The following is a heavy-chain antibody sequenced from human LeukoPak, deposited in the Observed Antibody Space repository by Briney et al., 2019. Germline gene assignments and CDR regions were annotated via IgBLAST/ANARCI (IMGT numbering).Heavy chain of an antibody. CDR1: GGSFSGYY. J-gene: IGHJ5*02. D-gene: IGHD2-2*01. V-gene: IGHV4-34*01. CDR2: INHSGST. CDR3: ARGRVVVVPAARNWFDP. Sequence: PSETLSLTCAVYGGSFSGYYWSWIRQPPGKGLEWIGEINHSGSTNYNPSLKSRVTISVDTSKNQSSLKLSSVTAADTAVYYCARGRVVVVPAARNWFDPWGQGTLVTVSS.